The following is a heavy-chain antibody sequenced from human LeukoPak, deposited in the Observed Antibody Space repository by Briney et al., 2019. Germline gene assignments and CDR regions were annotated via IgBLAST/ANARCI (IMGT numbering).Heavy chain of an antibody. Sequence: GGSLRLSCAASGFTFRTYWMSWVRQAPRKGLEWVANIKQDGSEKYYVDSVRGRFTISRDNAKNSLSLQMNSLRAEDTALYYCASQGYCSSGSCSFPRHPFDYWGQGTLVTVSS. J-gene: IGHJ4*02. D-gene: IGHD2-15*01. CDR2: IKQDGSEK. CDR1: GFTFRTYW. V-gene: IGHV3-7*01. CDR3: ASQGYCSSGSCSFPRHPFDY.